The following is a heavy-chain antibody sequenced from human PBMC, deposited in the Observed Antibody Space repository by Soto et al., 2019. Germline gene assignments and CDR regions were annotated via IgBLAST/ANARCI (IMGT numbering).Heavy chain of an antibody. V-gene: IGHV3-33*01. D-gene: IGHD3-10*01. J-gene: IGHJ6*02. CDR1: GFTFSSYG. CDR3: ARDLPRYYGSGSYYNDDSGMDV. Sequence: PGGSLRLSCAASGFTFSSYGMHCVRQAPGKGLEWVAVIWYDGSNKYYADSVKGRFTISRDNSKNTLYLQMNSLRAEDTAVYYCARDLPRYYGSGSYYNDDSGMDVWGQGTTVTVSS. CDR2: IWYDGSNK.